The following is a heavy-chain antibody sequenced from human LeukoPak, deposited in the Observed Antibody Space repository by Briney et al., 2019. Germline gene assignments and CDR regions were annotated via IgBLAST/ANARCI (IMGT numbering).Heavy chain of an antibody. CDR2: ISFDESDR. CDR1: GFIFSSYS. J-gene: IGHJ4*02. Sequence: AGGSLRLSCAASGFIFSSYSLYWVRQAPGKGLEWVALISFDESDRYHADSVKGRFTISRDDSKDTLYLQMNSLRVGDTAVYFCARGSTRLWSNYADHWGQGTQVTVSS. V-gene: IGHV3-30*04. CDR3: ARGSTRLWSNYADH. D-gene: IGHD3-3*01.